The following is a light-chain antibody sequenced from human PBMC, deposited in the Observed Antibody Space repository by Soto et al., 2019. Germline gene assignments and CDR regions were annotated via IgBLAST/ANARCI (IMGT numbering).Light chain of an antibody. CDR3: QQYGSSSWT. V-gene: IGKV3-20*01. CDR2: AAS. CDR1: QSVSSTY. J-gene: IGKJ1*01. Sequence: EIVLTQSPGTLSSSPGERATLSCRASQSVSSTYLAWYQQKPGQAPRLLISAASNRATGIPASFSGSASGTDFARTISRLEREDFAVYCCQQYGSSSWTFGQGTRVYI.